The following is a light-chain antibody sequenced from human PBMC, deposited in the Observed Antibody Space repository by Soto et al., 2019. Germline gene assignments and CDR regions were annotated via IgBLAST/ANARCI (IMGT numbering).Light chain of an antibody. CDR2: AAS. V-gene: IGKV1-16*02. CDR3: QQYDSYPYT. J-gene: IGKJ2*01. Sequence: DIQMTQSPSSLSASVGDRVTIACRASQGIAKDLAWFQLKPGKAPKSLISAASSLQSGVPSKFSGSGSGTDFTLTINSLQPEDFATYYCQQYDSYPYTFGRGTKLEIK. CDR1: QGIAKD.